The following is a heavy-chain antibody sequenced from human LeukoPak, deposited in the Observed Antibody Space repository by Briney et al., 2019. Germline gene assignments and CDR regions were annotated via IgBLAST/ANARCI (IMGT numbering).Heavy chain of an antibody. CDR1: GFTFNSSP. D-gene: IGHD1-14*01. J-gene: IGHJ6*02. CDR3: AKVRTYFYHGLDV. Sequence: PGGSLRLSCAACGFTFNSSPMTWVRQAPGKGLEWVSGISASTSGTYYADSVKGRFTISRDNSKDTVFLQMSSLRAEDTAVYYCAKVRTYFYHGLDVWGQGTTVTVSS. CDR2: ISASTSGT. V-gene: IGHV3-23*01.